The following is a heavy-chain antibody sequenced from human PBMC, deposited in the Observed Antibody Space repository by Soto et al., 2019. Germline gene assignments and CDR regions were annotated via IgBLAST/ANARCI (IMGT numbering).Heavy chain of an antibody. V-gene: IGHV1-69*01. CDR2: IIPIFGTA. D-gene: IGHD1-26*01. Sequence: QVQVVQSGAEVKKPGSSVKVSCKASGGTFSSYSINWVRQAPGQGIEWMGEIIPIFGTANYEQKFQGRVTITADESTSTAYMELSSLRSEDPTIYYCVRDAGRPLWGLEYWGQGTLVSVS. CDR3: VRDAGRPLWGLEY. CDR1: GGTFSSYS. J-gene: IGHJ4*02.